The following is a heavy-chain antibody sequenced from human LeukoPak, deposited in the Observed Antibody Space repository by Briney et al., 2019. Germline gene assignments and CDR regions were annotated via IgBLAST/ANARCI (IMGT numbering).Heavy chain of an antibody. V-gene: IGHV3-48*03. CDR1: GFALSSYE. D-gene: IGHD5-12*01. CDR3: ARDPSGRGYGDA. Sequence: GGSLRLSCAASGFALSSYEMNWVRQAPGKGLEWVSYITSSGSTTYYADSVKGRFTISRDNAKNSLYLQMNSLRVEDTAVYYCARDPSGRGYGDAWGQGTLVTLSS. J-gene: IGHJ5*02. CDR2: ITSSGSTT.